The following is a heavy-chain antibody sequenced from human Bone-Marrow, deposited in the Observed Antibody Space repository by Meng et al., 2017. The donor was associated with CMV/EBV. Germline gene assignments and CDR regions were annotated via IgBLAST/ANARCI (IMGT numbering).Heavy chain of an antibody. CDR2: ISYDGSNK. J-gene: IGHJ4*02. CDR3: ARGEDGGSYYYFGVIRYDFDY. V-gene: IGHV3-30-3*01. Sequence: GESLKISCAASGLTFSSYAMHWVRQAPGKGLEWVAVISYDGSNKYYADSVKGRFTISRDNSKNTLYLQMNSLRAEDTAVYYCARGEDGGSYYYFGVIRYDFDYWGQGTLVTVSS. D-gene: IGHD1-26*01. CDR1: GLTFSSYA.